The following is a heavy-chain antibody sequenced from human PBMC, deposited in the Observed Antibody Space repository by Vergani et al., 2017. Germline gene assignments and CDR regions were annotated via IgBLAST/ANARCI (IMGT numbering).Heavy chain of an antibody. CDR3: ARDVVVNATAGFRDAFDI. V-gene: IGHV3-11*04. D-gene: IGHD2-21*01. CDR2: ISSSGSTI. CDR1: GFNISHYY. J-gene: IGHJ3*02. Sequence: QLHLVESGGGFVKPGGSLRLSCSASGFNISHYYMSWIRQAPGKGLEWVSYISSSGSTIFHADSVKGRFTISRDSANKSLYLQMTSLKSEDTAMYYCARDVVVNATAGFRDAFDIWGQGTMVTVSS.